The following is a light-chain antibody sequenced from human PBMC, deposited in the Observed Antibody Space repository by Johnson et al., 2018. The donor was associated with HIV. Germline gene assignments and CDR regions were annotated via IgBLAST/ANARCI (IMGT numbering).Light chain of an antibody. CDR1: SSNIGNNY. V-gene: IGLV1-51*01. J-gene: IGLJ1*01. Sequence: QSMLTQPPSVSAAPGQKVTISCSGSSSNIGNNYVSWYQQLPGTAPKLLIYDNNKRPSGIPDRFSGSKSGTSATLGITGLQTGDEADYYCATWDSSLSAGRVFGTGTNVTVL. CDR3: ATWDSSLSAGRV. CDR2: DNN.